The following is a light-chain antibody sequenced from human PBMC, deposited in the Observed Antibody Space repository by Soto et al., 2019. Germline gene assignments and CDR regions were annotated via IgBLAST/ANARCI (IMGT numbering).Light chain of an antibody. J-gene: IGKJ4*01. V-gene: IGKV3-20*01. CDR2: GAS. CDR1: QRASSSY. CDR3: QHYNDWPLT. Sequence: EIVLTQSPVTLSLSPGERATLSCRASQRASSSYLAWYQQKPGQAPRLLIYGASSRATGIPDRFSGSGSGTDFTLNITRLEPEDSAVYYCQHYNDWPLTFGGGTKVDIK.